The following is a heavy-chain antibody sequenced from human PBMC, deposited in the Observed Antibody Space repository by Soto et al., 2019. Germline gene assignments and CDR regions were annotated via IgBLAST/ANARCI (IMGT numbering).Heavy chain of an antibody. Sequence: GGSLRLSCAASGFTFSGYSMNWVRQAPGKGLEWVSYISSSSSTIYYADSVKGRFTISRDNAKNSLYLQMNSLRDEDTAVYYCARDEGAIFGVAYYYGMDVWGQGTTVTVSS. D-gene: IGHD3-3*01. CDR3: ARDEGAIFGVAYYYGMDV. J-gene: IGHJ6*02. CDR2: ISSSSSTI. V-gene: IGHV3-48*02. CDR1: GFTFSGYS.